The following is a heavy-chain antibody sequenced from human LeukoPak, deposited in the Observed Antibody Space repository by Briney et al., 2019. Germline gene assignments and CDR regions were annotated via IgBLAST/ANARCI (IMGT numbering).Heavy chain of an antibody. D-gene: IGHD4-17*01. CDR3: AEDDYGEGGYYYYYYGMDV. Sequence: PGGSLRLSCAASGFTFSSYGTHWVRQAPGKGLGWVAVISYDGSNKYYADSVKGRFTISRDNSKNTLYLQMNSLRAEDTAVYYCAEDDYGEGGYYYYYYGMDVWGKGTTVTVSS. CDR2: ISYDGSNK. J-gene: IGHJ6*04. V-gene: IGHV3-30*18. CDR1: GFTFSSYG.